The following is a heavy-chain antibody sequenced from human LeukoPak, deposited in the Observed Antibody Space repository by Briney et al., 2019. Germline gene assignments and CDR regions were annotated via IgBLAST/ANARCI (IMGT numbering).Heavy chain of an antibody. CDR2: IYYSGST. D-gene: IGHD5-18*01. CDR1: GGSISSSSYY. CDR3: ARAGGYSYGALDY. J-gene: IGHJ4*02. V-gene: IGHV4-61*01. Sequence: SETLSLTCTVSGGSISSSSYYWSWIRQPPGKGLEWIGYIYYSGSTNYNPSLKSRVTISVDTSKNQFSLKLSSVTAADTAVYYCARAGGYSYGALDYWGQGTLVTVSS.